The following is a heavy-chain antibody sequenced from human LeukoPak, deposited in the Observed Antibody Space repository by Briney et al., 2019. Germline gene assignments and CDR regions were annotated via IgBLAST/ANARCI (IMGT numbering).Heavy chain of an antibody. CDR2: INPNSGGT. CDR1: GYTFTGYY. V-gene: IGHV1-2*02. CDR3: APGAAMVGPFYFDY. J-gene: IGHJ4*02. D-gene: IGHD5-18*01. Sequence: ASVKVSCMASGYTFTGYYLHWVRQAPGQGLEWMGWINPNSGGTNYAQKFQGRVTMTRDTSISTAYMELSRLRSDDTAVYYCAPGAAMVGPFYFDYWGQGTLVTVSS.